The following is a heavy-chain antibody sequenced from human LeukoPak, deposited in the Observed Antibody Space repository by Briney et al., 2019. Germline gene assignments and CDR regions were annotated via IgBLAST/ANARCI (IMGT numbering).Heavy chain of an antibody. CDR2: ISSSGGST. V-gene: IGHV3-23*01. CDR3: AKAAVYHDSCPDS. Sequence: PGGSLRLSCAASGFIFSTYIMSWVRQAPGKGLEWVSSISSSGGSTYYADSVKGRFTISRDNSKNTLYLQVNSLTAEDTAVYYCAKAAVYHDSCPDSWGQGTLVTVSS. J-gene: IGHJ4*02. D-gene: IGHD5/OR15-5a*01. CDR1: GFIFSTYI.